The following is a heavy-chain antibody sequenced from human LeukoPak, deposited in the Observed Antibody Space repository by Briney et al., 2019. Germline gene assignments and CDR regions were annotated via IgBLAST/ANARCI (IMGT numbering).Heavy chain of an antibody. J-gene: IGHJ4*02. D-gene: IGHD1-26*01. CDR1: GGTFSSYA. CDR3: AKDRRRGELPGY. Sequence: ASVKVSCKASGGTFSSYAISWVRQAPGQGLEWMGGIIPIFGTANYAQKFQGRVTITADESTSTAYMELSSLRSEDTAVYYCAKDRRRGELPGYWGQGTLVTVSS. CDR2: IIPIFGTA. V-gene: IGHV1-69*13.